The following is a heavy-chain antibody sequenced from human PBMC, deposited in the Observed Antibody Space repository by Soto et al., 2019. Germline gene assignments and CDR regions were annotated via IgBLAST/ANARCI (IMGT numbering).Heavy chain of an antibody. CDR3: AKGFMDFALDYDILTGYWPNFDY. CDR2: ISGSGGST. Sequence: GGSLRLSCAASGFTFSSYSMSWVRQAPGKGLEWVSAISGSGGSTYYADSVKGRFTISRDNSKNTLYLQMNSLRAEDTAVYYCAKGFMDFALDYDILTGYWPNFDYWGQGTLVTVSS. D-gene: IGHD3-9*01. V-gene: IGHV3-23*01. J-gene: IGHJ4*02. CDR1: GFTFSSYS.